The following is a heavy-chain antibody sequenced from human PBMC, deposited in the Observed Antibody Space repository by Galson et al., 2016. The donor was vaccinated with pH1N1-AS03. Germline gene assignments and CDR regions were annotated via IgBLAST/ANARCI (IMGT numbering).Heavy chain of an antibody. J-gene: IGHJ1*01. CDR1: GESFSDYY. CDR3: VRDYSHLPSHFHY. D-gene: IGHD4-11*01. Sequence: SETLSLTCAVYGESFSDYYWSWIRQPPGKGLEWIGEINHSGGIKYNPSLKSRVTISEDRSKNQVSLKLTSVTAADTSIYYCVRDYSHLPSHFHYWGQGTLVSVSS. CDR2: INHSGGI. V-gene: IGHV4-34*01.